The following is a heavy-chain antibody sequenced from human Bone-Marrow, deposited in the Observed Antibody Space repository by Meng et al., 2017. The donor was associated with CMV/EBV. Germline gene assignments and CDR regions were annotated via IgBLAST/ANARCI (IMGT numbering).Heavy chain of an antibody. CDR1: GYTFTGYY. CDR2: INPNSGGT. CDR3: ARAPPRSITGTTGSDYYYGMDV. Sequence: ASVKVSCKPSGYTFTGYYMHWVRQAPGQGLEWMGWINPNSGGTNYAQKFQRRVTITRDTSISTAYMELSRLRSDDTAVYYCARAPPRSITGTTGSDYYYGMDVWGQGTTVTVSS. D-gene: IGHD1-7*01. J-gene: IGHJ6*02. V-gene: IGHV1-2*02.